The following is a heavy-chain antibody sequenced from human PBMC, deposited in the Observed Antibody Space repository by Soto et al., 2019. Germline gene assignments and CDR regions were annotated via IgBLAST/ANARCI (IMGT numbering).Heavy chain of an antibody. D-gene: IGHD5-12*01. V-gene: IGHV4-59*02. Sequence: SETLSLTCTVSGGSVSSHYWSWIRQPPGKGLEWIGYIYYSGSTNYNPSLKSRVTISVDTSKNQFSLKLSSVTAADTAVYYCARASGYPIDYWGQGTLVTVSS. CDR2: IYYSGST. J-gene: IGHJ4*02. CDR3: ARASGYPIDY. CDR1: GGSVSSHY.